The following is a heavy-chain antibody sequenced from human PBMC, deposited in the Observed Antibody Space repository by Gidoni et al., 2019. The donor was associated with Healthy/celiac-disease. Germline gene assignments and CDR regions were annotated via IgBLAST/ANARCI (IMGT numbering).Heavy chain of an antibody. J-gene: IGHJ3*02. V-gene: IGHV4-59*01. CDR1: VGSIGSYF. CDR2: IYYSGST. CDR3: ARGGYYYDSSGYPHDAFDM. Sequence: QVQLQESGPGLVKPSETLSLTCTVSVGSIGSYFWSGIRQPPGKGLEWIGYIYYSGSTYYHPSLKSRVIISVDTSKTQFSLKLSSVTAADTAVYYCARGGYYYDSSGYPHDAFDMWGQGTMVTVSS. D-gene: IGHD3-22*01.